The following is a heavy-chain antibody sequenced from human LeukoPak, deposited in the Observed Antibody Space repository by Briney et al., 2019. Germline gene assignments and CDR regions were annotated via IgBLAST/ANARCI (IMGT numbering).Heavy chain of an antibody. CDR2: FDPEDGET. CDR1: GYTLTELS. CDR3: ATSGMDV. V-gene: IGHV1-24*01. Sequence: ASVKVSCKVSGYTLTELSMHWVRQAPGKGLEWMGGFDPEDGETIYAQKFQGRVTMTGDTSTDTAYMELSSLRSEDTAVYYCATSGMDVWGQGTTVTVSS. J-gene: IGHJ6*02.